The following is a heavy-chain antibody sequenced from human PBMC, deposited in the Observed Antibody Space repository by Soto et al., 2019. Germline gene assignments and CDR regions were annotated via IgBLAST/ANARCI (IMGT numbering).Heavy chain of an antibody. CDR1: GFAFTNAA. Sequence: SVNVSCKTSGFAFTNAALQWVRQARGQRLEWIGWIIVASGRTNYAREVQERVTISRDTSTSTAYMELSGLRSEDTAVYYCVAELYSGGGRCSFDFWGQGTLVTVSS. V-gene: IGHV1-58*01. D-gene: IGHD1-26*01. J-gene: IGHJ3*01. CDR3: VAELYSGGGRCSFDF. CDR2: IIVASGRT.